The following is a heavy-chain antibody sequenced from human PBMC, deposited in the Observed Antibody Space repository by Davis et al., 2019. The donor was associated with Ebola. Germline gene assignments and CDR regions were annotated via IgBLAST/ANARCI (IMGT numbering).Heavy chain of an antibody. CDR2: ISGSGGST. D-gene: IGHD2-15*01. CDR1: GFTFSSYA. CDR3: ARASLLNTPFWFDP. J-gene: IGHJ5*02. V-gene: IGHV3-23*01. Sequence: GESLKISCAASGFTFSSYAMSWVRQAPGKGLEWVSAISGSGGSTYYADSVKGRFTISRDNAKNSLYLQMNSLRAEDTAVYYCARASLLNTPFWFDPWGQGTLVTVSS.